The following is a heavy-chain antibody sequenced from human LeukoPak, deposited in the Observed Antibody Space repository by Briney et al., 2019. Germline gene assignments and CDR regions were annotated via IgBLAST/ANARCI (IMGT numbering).Heavy chain of an antibody. CDR3: ARVRGGTYNHYFDY. V-gene: IGHV4-59*01. Sequence: SETLSLTCTVSGGSINSYYWSWISQPPGRGLEWIGYIYYAGSTNYNPSLKSRITISVDTSKNQFSLKLTSITAADTAVYYCARVRGGTYNHYFDYWGQGTLVTVSS. CDR2: IYYAGST. CDR1: GGSINSYY. D-gene: IGHD5-24*01. J-gene: IGHJ4*02.